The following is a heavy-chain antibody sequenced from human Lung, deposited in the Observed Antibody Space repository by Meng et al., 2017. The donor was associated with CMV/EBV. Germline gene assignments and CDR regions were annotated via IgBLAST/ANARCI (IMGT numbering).Heavy chain of an antibody. D-gene: IGHD3-3*01. J-gene: IGHJ4*02. CDR2: IYYSGST. Sequence: SETLSLTCTVSGGSVSSGSYYWSWIRQPPGKGLEWIGYIYYSGSTNYNPSLKSRVTISVDTSKNQFSLKLSSVTAADTAVYYCARGSGFLELLQNWGQGTXVTVSS. CDR1: GGSVSSGSYY. CDR3: ARGSGFLELLQN. V-gene: IGHV4-61*01.